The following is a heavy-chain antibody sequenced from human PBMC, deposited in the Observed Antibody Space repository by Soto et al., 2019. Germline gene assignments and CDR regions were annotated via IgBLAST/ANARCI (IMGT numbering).Heavy chain of an antibody. D-gene: IGHD3-22*01. Sequence: SETLSLTCAVHGGSFSGYYWSWIRQPPGKGLEWIGEINHSGSTNYNPSLKSRVTISVDTSKNQFSLKLSSVTAADTAAYYCARDGNYYDSSGYYYKFDPWGQGTRVTVSS. V-gene: IGHV4-34*01. J-gene: IGHJ5*02. CDR1: GGSFSGYY. CDR3: ARDGNYYDSSGYYYKFDP. CDR2: INHSGST.